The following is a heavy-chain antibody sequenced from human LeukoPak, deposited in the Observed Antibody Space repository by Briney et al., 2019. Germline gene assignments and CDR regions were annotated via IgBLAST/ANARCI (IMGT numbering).Heavy chain of an antibody. CDR2: INPNSGGT. Sequence: ASVKVSCKASGYTFTGYYMHWVRQAPGQRLEWMGWINPNSGGTNYAQKFQGRVTMTRDTSISTAYMELSRLRSDDTAVYYCARRTVAGTYFDYWGQGTLVTVSS. CDR1: GYTFTGYY. J-gene: IGHJ4*02. D-gene: IGHD6-19*01. CDR3: ARRTVAGTYFDY. V-gene: IGHV1-2*02.